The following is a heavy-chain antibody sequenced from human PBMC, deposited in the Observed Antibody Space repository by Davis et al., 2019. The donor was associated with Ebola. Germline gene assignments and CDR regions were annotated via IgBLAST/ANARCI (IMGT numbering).Heavy chain of an antibody. V-gene: IGHV1-2*06. D-gene: IGHD4-11*01. J-gene: IGHJ4*02. Sequence: ALVKVSCKASGYTFTDYNIHWMRQAPGQGLEWLGRVIIKSGATNYAQKFQGRVTMTRDTSISTVYMELSSLRYDDTADYYCARGHNYAHEYWGQGTLVTVSS. CDR3: ARGHNYAHEY. CDR1: GYTFTDYN. CDR2: VIIKSGAT.